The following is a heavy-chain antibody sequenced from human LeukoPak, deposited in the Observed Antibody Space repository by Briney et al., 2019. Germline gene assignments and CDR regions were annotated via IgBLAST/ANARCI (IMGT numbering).Heavy chain of an antibody. D-gene: IGHD3-22*01. CDR2: IKQDGSEK. CDR1: GFTFSSYW. Sequence: PGGPLRLSCAASGFTFSSYWMSWVRQAPGKGLEWVANIKQDGSEKYYVDSVKGRFTISRDNAKNSLYLQMNSLRAEDTAVYYCATSSQYYYDSSGYYFLYWGQGTLVTVSS. CDR3: ATSSQYYYDSSGYYFLY. V-gene: IGHV3-7*01. J-gene: IGHJ4*02.